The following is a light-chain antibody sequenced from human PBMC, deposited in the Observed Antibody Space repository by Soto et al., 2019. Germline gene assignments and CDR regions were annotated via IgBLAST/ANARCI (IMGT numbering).Light chain of an antibody. V-gene: IGKV1-39*01. J-gene: IGKJ1*01. CDR3: QQRQT. CDR2: AAS. CDR1: QSISIY. Sequence: DIQMTQSPSSLSASVGDRVTITCRASQSISIYLNWYQQKPGKAPKLLIYAASSLQSGVPSRFSGSGSGTDFTLTISSLQPEDFATYYCQQRQTFGQGTKVDIK.